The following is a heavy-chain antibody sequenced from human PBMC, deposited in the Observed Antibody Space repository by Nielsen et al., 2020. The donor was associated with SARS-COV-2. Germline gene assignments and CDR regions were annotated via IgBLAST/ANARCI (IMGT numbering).Heavy chain of an antibody. CDR1: GFNFRGYW. CDR2: IKLDGSEK. V-gene: IGHV3-7*01. CDR3: VTTTVTTFDY. D-gene: IGHD4-17*01. Sequence: GGSLRLSCVVSGFNFRGYWMTWVRQAPGKGLEWVGNIKLDGSEKYYVDSVKGRFTISRDNAKNSLYLQMNSLRAEDTAVYYCVTTTVTTFDYWGQGTLVTVSS. J-gene: IGHJ4*02.